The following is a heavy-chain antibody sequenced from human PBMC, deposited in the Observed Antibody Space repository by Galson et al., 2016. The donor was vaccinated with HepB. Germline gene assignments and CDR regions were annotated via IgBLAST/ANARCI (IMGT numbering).Heavy chain of an antibody. CDR2: ITASGTTT. J-gene: IGHJ3*02. V-gene: IGHV3-23*01. Sequence: LRLSCAASGFAFTFYAMNWVRQTPGKGLEWVASITASGTTTHYADSVEGRFTVSRDSSKKMLFLQMNSLRVEDTAVYYCAKDANFWSGYPEDAFDMWGQGTMGTVSS. CDR3: AKDANFWSGYPEDAFDM. D-gene: IGHD3-3*01. CDR1: GFAFTFYA.